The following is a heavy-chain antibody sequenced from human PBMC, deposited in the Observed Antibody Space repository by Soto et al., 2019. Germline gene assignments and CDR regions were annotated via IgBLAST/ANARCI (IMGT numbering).Heavy chain of an antibody. V-gene: IGHV3-7*01. J-gene: IGHJ4*02. D-gene: IGHD6-19*01. CDR1: GFTFSSYW. Sequence: GGSLRLSCAASGFTFSSYWMSWVRQAPGKGLEWVANIKQDGSEKYYVDSVKGRFTISRDNAKNSLYLQMNSLRAEETAVYYCARDRRPRGYSSGWYDYWGQGTLVTVSS. CDR3: ARDRRPRGYSSGWYDY. CDR2: IKQDGSEK.